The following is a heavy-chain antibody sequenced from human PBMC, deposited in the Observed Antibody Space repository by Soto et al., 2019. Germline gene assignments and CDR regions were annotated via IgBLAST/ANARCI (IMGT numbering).Heavy chain of an antibody. CDR3: ARHSSSSRGVYYYYYYMDV. CDR1: GGSISSYY. Sequence: QVQLQESGPGLVKPSETLSLTCTVSGGSISSYYWSWIRQPPGKGLEWIGYIYYSGSTNYNPSLKSRFTISVDTSKNQFSLKLSSVTAADTAVYYCARHSSSSRGVYYYYYYMDVWGKGTTVTVSS. CDR2: IYYSGST. J-gene: IGHJ6*03. D-gene: IGHD6-6*01. V-gene: IGHV4-59*08.